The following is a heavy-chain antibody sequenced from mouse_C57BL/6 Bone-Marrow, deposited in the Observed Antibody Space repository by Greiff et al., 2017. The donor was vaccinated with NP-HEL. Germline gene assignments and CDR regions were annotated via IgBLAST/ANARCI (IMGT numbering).Heavy chain of an antibody. CDR3: TNLIYEGYYAGLYWYFDV. CDR2: ISSGGDYI. CDR1: GFTFSSYA. V-gene: IGHV5-9-1*02. D-gene: IGHD2-3*01. J-gene: IGHJ1*03. Sequence: EVKLVESGEGLVKPGGSLKLSCAASGFTFSSYAMSWVRQTPEKRLEWVAYISSGGDYIYYADTVKGRFTISRDNARNTLYLQMSSLKSEDTAMYYCTNLIYEGYYAGLYWYFDVWGTGTTVTVSS.